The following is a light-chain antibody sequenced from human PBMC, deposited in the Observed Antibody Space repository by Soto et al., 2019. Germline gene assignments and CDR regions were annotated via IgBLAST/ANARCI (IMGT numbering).Light chain of an antibody. Sequence: EIVLTQSPGPLSLSPGERATLSCRASQSITSTYLAWYQRKPGQAPRLLIYGTTTRATGIPDRFSGSVSGPEFTLTISSLEPEDFAVYSCQQDGSSPRITFGPEIKVDIK. CDR3: QQDGSSPRIT. V-gene: IGKV3-20*01. CDR2: GTT. CDR1: QSITSTY. J-gene: IGKJ3*01.